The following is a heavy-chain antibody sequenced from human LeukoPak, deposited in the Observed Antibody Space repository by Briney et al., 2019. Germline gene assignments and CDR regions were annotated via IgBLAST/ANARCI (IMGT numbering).Heavy chain of an antibody. CDR2: IKQDGSEK. V-gene: IGHV3-7*01. D-gene: IGHD3-10*01. Sequence: GGSLRLSCAASGFTFSSYWMSWVRQAPGKGLEWVANIKQDGSEKYYVDSVKGRFTISRDNAKNSLYLQMNSLRAEDTAVYYCARDMGSGSPSFDYWGQGTLVTVSS. CDR1: GFTFSSYW. CDR3: ARDMGSGSPSFDY. J-gene: IGHJ4*02.